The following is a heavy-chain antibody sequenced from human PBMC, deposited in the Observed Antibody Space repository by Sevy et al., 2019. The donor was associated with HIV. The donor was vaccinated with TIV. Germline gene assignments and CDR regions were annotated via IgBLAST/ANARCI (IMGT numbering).Heavy chain of an antibody. CDR1: GGSINSDH. CDR3: ARRNDFDI. CDR2: VYYTGGT. V-gene: IGHV4-59*08. J-gene: IGHJ3*02. Sequence: SETVSLTCTVSGGSINSDHWNWIRQPPGKGLEWIGYVYYTGGTNYNPSLKNRVTISVDRTKNQLSVNLTSVTAADTAVYYCARRNDFDIWGQGTMVTVSS.